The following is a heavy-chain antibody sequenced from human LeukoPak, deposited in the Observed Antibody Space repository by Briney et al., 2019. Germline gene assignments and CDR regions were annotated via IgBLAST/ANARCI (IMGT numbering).Heavy chain of an antibody. Sequence: SSXTLXLTCTVFGDSISTFYWSWIRQPAGKGLEWIGRFYTSGSANYNASLKSRVTISVDTSKNQFFLKLSSVTAADTAVYYCVRGYRGLPDFEYWGQGTLVTVSS. CDR3: VRGYRGLPDFEY. V-gene: IGHV4-4*07. D-gene: IGHD1-26*01. J-gene: IGHJ4*02. CDR2: FYTSGSA. CDR1: GDSISTFY.